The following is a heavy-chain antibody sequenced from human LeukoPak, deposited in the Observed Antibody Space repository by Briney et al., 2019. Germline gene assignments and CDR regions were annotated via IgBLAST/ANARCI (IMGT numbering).Heavy chain of an antibody. J-gene: IGHJ4*02. V-gene: IGHV3-53*05. CDR2: IYGGGST. D-gene: IGHD3-10*01. CDR3: ALRGFGERKDHDY. Sequence: GGSLRLSCAASGFTVSNNYMSWVRQAPGKGLEWVSIIYGGGSTYYADSAKGRFTISRDNSKNTLYLQMNSLRAEDTAVYYCALRGFGERKDHDYWGQGTLVTVSS. CDR1: GFTVSNNY.